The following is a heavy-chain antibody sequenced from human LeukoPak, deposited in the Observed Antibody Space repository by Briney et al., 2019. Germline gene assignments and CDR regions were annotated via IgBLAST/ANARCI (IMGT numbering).Heavy chain of an antibody. CDR1: GFTFSSYS. D-gene: IGHD2/OR15-2a*01. CDR3: ARDLSYYYYYYYMDV. V-gene: IGHV3-48*02. Sequence: GGSLRLPCAASGFTFSSYSMNWVRQAPGKGLEWVSYISSSSSTIYYADSVKGRFTISRDNAKNSLYLQMNSLRDEDTAVYYCARDLSYYYYYYYMDVWGKGTTVTVSS. CDR2: ISSSSSTI. J-gene: IGHJ6*03.